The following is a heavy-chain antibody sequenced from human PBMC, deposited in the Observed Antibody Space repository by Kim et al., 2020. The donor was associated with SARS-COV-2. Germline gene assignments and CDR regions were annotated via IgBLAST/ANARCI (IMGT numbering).Heavy chain of an antibody. J-gene: IGHJ6*02. D-gene: IGHD3-10*01. V-gene: IGHV4-39*07. CDR2: IYYSGST. Sequence: SETLSLTCTVSGGSISSSSYYWGWIRQPPGKGLEWIGSIYYSGSTYYNPSLKSRVTISVDTSKNQFSLKLSSVTAADTAVYYCARDTVPYYYGSGSYYNVWGQGTTVTVSS. CDR1: GGSISSSSYY. CDR3: ARDTVPYYYGSGSYYNV.